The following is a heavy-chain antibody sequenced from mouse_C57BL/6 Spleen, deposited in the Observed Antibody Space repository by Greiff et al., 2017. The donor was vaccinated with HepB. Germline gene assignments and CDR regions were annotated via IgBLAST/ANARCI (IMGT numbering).Heavy chain of an antibody. CDR1: GFTFSDYG. CDR2: ISSGSSTI. CDR3: ARETYYYGSSSYAMDY. J-gene: IGHJ4*01. Sequence: EVQLVESGGGLVKPGGSLKLSCAASGFTFSDYGMHWVRQAPEKGLEWVAYISSGSSTIYYADTVKGRFTISRDNAKNTLFLQMTSLRSEDTAMYYCARETYYYGSSSYAMDYWGQGTSVTVSS. V-gene: IGHV5-17*01. D-gene: IGHD1-1*01.